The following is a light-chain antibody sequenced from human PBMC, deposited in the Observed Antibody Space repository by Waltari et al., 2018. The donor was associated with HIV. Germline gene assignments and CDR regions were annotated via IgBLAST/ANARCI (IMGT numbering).Light chain of an antibody. J-gene: IGKJ2*01. Sequence: DIVMTWSPDSLAVSLGERATLHCKSSQSILYNSNNKNYLTWYQQKPGQSPKLLISWASTRKSGVPDRFSGSGSGTDFTLTINNLQAEDVAVYYCQHYFTTPYTFGQGTKLEIK. V-gene: IGKV4-1*01. CDR1: QSILYNSNNKNY. CDR3: QHYFTTPYT. CDR2: WAS.